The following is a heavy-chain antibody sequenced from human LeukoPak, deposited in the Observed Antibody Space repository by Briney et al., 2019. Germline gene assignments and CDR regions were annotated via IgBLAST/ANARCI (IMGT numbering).Heavy chain of an antibody. CDR2: ISGGSNNI. CDR1: GFTFSSYA. Sequence: PGGSLRLSCAASGFTFSSYAMNWVRRAPGKGLEWVSSISGGSNNINYAGSVKGRFTTSRDNSQNTLYLQMNSLRADDTAVYYCAKDQGTAIFGMIIPDWYFDLWGRGTLVTVSS. CDR3: AKDQGTAIFGMIIPDWYFDL. V-gene: IGHV3-23*01. D-gene: IGHD3-3*01. J-gene: IGHJ2*01.